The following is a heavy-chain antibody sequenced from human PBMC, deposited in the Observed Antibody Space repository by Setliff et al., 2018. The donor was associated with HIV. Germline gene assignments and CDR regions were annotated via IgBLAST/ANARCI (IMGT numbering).Heavy chain of an antibody. D-gene: IGHD3-22*01. CDR2: IIPIVTIA. CDR3: ARERPGDHYESTGYQLADWFDP. V-gene: IGHV1-69*04. J-gene: IGHJ5*02. Sequence: VASVKVSCKASGGSFTSYTFSWVRQAPGQGLEWMGRIIPIVTIAHYAEQFVGRGTITADKSTSTTYMEVSSLRSEDTAVYYCARERPGDHYESTGYQLADWFDPWGQGTLVTVSS. CDR1: GGSFTSYT.